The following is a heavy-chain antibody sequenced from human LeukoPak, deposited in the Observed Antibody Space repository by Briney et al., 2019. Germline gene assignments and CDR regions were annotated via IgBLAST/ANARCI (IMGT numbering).Heavy chain of an antibody. CDR1: GGSIGSSDYY. CDR2: VYFSGST. D-gene: IGHD3-22*01. CDR3: ARHKSSGSYPLDY. J-gene: IGHJ4*02. Sequence: SETLSLTCTVSGGSIGSSDYYWGWIRHPPGKRLEWIGHVYFSGSTNYNPSLESRVTISVDTSKNQFSLTLSSVTAADTAVYYCARHKSSGSYPLDYWGQGILVTVSS. V-gene: IGHV4-61*05.